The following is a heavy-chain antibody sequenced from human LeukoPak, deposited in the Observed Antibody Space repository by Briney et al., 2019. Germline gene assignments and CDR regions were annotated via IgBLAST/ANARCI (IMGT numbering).Heavy chain of an antibody. CDR3: ARTYSSGFSSDY. Sequence: ASVKVSCKASGYTFTSYDISWVRQAPGQGLEWMGGIIPIFGTANYAQKFQGRVTITADESTSTAYMELSSLRSEDTAVYYCARTYSSGFSSDYWGQGTLVTVSS. CDR2: IIPIFGTA. J-gene: IGHJ4*02. D-gene: IGHD6-19*01. CDR1: GYTFTSYD. V-gene: IGHV1-69*13.